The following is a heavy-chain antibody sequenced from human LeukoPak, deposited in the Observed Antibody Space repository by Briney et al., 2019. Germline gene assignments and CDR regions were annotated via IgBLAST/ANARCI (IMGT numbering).Heavy chain of an antibody. J-gene: IGHJ1*01. CDR1: GVTFSSYA. CDR2: ISGSGGST. Sequence: GGSLRLSCAASGVTFSSYAMCWVCHGPEKGVEWVSAISGSGGSTDYADSVKGRFTIYTDNTKNSQYLRMNSLRAEDTAVSYCAQPDYDFWSGYGLQHWGQGTLVTVSS. CDR3: AQPDYDFWSGYGLQH. D-gene: IGHD3-3*01. V-gene: IGHV3-23*01.